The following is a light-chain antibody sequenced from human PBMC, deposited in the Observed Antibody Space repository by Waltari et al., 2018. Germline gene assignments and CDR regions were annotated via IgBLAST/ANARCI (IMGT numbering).Light chain of an antibody. CDR2: EVS. CDR3: SSYTSSSTLV. J-gene: IGLJ2*01. CDR1: SSDVGGYNY. Sequence: QSALTQPASVSGSPGQSITISCTGPSSDVGGYNYASWYQQHPGKAPKLMIYEVSNRPSGVSNRFSGSKSGNTASLTISGLQAEDEADYYCSSYTSSSTLVFGGGTKLTVL. V-gene: IGLV2-14*01.